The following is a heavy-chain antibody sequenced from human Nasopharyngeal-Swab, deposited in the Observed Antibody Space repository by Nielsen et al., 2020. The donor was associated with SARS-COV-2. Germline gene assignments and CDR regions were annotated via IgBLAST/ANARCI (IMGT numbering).Heavy chain of an antibody. D-gene: IGHD2-15*01. CDR2: IRSKGNSYAT. V-gene: IGHV3-73*01. Sequence: GRSLRLSCAASGFIFSDSAIHWVRQASGKGLEWVGRIRSKGNSYATEYAASVEGRFTISRDDSKNTAYLQMNSLITEDTAIYYCTRCGGSCYTGKDYWGQGTLVTVSS. J-gene: IGHJ4*02. CDR3: TRCGGSCYTGKDY. CDR1: GFIFSDSA.